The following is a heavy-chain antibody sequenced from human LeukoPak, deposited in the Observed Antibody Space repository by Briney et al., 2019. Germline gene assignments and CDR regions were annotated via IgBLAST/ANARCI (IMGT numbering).Heavy chain of an antibody. V-gene: IGHV1-18*01. J-gene: IGHJ4*02. Sequence: ASVKVSCKASGYIFTSYGVTWVRQAPGQGLEWMGWISVYNGNTNYAQTLQGRVTMTTDISTSTAYMELRSLRSGDTAVYYCARGMVTAYYYDSSGYYPNDYWGQGTLVTVSS. CDR2: ISVYNGNT. D-gene: IGHD3-22*01. CDR1: GYIFTSYG. CDR3: ARGMVTAYYYDSSGYYPNDY.